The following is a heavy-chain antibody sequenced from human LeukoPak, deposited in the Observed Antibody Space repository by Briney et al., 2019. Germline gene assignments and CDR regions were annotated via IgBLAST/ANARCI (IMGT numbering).Heavy chain of an antibody. CDR1: GGSINSNY. D-gene: IGHD5-12*01. CDR2: IYTSGSS. Sequence: PSETLSLTCTVSGGSINSNYWSWIRQPAGKGLEWIGRIYTSGSSNYNPSFKSRVTMSVDSAKNQFSLKLSSVTAADTAVYYCAREVTMVATTYLFDNWGQGTLVTVSS. J-gene: IGHJ4*02. V-gene: IGHV4-4*07. CDR3: AREVTMVATTYLFDN.